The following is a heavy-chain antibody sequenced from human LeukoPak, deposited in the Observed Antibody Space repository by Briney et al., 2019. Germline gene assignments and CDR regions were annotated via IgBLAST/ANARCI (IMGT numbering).Heavy chain of an antibody. CDR1: GYTFTSYG. V-gene: IGHV1-18*01. J-gene: IGHJ5*02. Sequence: ASVKVSCKASGYTFTSYGINWVRQAPGQGLEWMGWISAYTGNTNYAQKLQGRVTMTRNTSISTAYMELSSLRSEDTAVYYCARSGDPAEFDPWGQGTLVTVSS. CDR3: ARSGDPAEFDP. D-gene: IGHD3-10*01. CDR2: ISAYTGNT.